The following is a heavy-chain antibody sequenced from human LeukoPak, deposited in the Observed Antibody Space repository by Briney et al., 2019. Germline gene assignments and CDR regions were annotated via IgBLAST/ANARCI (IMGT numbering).Heavy chain of an antibody. CDR2: IKSKTDGGTT. V-gene: IGHV3-15*01. CDR1: GFTFSNAW. Sequence: GGSLRLSCAASGFTFSNAWMSWVRQAPGKGLEWVGRIKSKTDGGTTDYAAPVKGRFTISRDDSKNTLYLQMNSLKTEDTAVYHCTTGLGSNYHDSSGYPFDSWGQGTPVTVSS. CDR3: TTGLGSNYHDSSGYPFDS. J-gene: IGHJ4*02. D-gene: IGHD3-22*01.